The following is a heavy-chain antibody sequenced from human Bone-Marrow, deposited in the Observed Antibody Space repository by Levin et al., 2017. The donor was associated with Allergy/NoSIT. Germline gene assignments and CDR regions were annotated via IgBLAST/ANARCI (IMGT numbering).Heavy chain of an antibody. CDR3: ARNFDFWNGFYAGYETGGLDV. Sequence: GGSLRLSCVASGFSFSSYAMYWVRQAPGKGLEWVAVIWFDGSSQYYADSVKGRFTITRDNSKNTLYLEMNSLRVEDTAVYYCARNFDFWNGFYAGYETGGLDVWGQGTTVTVSS. J-gene: IGHJ6*02. V-gene: IGHV3-33*07. CDR2: IWFDGSSQ. D-gene: IGHD3-3*01. CDR1: GFSFSSYA.